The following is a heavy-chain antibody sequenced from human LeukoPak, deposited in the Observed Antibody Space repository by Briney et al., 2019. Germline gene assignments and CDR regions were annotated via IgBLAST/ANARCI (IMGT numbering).Heavy chain of an antibody. CDR3: ASERYSRSSYGNFAY. Sequence: GGSLRLSCAASGFTFSSYDMHWVRQAPGKWLEWVSAISSRSKYISYADPVKGRFTISRDSAKNSLYLQMNSLRAEDTAVYYCASERYSRSSYGNFAYWGQGTLVTVSS. V-gene: IGHV3-21*01. D-gene: IGHD6-6*01. CDR1: GFTFSSYD. CDR2: ISSRSKYI. J-gene: IGHJ4*02.